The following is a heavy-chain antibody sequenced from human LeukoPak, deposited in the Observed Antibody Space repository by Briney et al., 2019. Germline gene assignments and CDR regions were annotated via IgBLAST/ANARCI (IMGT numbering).Heavy chain of an antibody. J-gene: IGHJ3*01. CDR1: GFTFTNAW. CDR2: IKGKTDGGST. Sequence: GGSLRLSCAASGFTFTNAWMTWVRQAPGKGLEWVGRIKGKTDGGSTDYAAPVKGRFAISKDDSKNTLYLQMNSLKTEDKAVYYCTTEGLRFLGTIGAFDFWGQGSMVTVSS. D-gene: IGHD4/OR15-4a*01. CDR3: TTEGLRFLGTIGAFDF. V-gene: IGHV3-15*01.